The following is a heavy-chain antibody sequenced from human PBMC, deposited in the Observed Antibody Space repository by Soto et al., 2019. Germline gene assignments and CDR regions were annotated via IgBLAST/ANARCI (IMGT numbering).Heavy chain of an antibody. V-gene: IGHV3-23*01. J-gene: IGHJ6*02. D-gene: IGHD5-18*01. CDR2: ISGSGGST. Sequence: PGGSLRLSCAASGFTFSSYAMSWVRQAPGKGLEWVSAISGSGGSTYYADSVKGRFTISRDNSKNTLYLQMNSLRAEDTAVYYCVKDLGPLGYSYGYNYYYGMDVWGQGTTVTVSS. CDR3: VKDLGPLGYSYGYNYYYGMDV. CDR1: GFTFSSYA.